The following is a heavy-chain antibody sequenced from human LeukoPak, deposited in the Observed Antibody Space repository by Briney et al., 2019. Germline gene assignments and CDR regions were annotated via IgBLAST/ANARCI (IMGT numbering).Heavy chain of an antibody. J-gene: IGHJ5*02. CDR1: GGSISGSSYY. V-gene: IGHV4-39*01. D-gene: IGHD2-15*01. CDR2: MYYSGST. Sequence: SETLSLTCTVSGGSISGSSYYWGWIRQPPGKGLEWIGSMYYSGSTYYNPSLKSRVTVSVDTSKNQFSLKLSSVTAADTAVYYCARGVLVVVATWSDPWGQGTLVTVSS. CDR3: ARGVLVVVATWSDP.